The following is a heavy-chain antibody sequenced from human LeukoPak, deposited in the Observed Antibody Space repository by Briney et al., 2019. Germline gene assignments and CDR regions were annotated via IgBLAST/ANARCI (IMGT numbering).Heavy chain of an antibody. V-gene: IGHV4-59*01. CDR3: ARTTTSFDD. J-gene: IGHJ4*02. CDR1: GGSISSYY. Sequence: PSETLSLTCSVYGGSISSYYWSWIRQPPGKGLEWIGYWYYNGDTNYNPSLKSRVIVSADTSKNQISLKLSSVTTADTAVYYCARTTTSFDDWGQGTLVTVSS. CDR2: WYYNGDT. D-gene: IGHD1-1*01.